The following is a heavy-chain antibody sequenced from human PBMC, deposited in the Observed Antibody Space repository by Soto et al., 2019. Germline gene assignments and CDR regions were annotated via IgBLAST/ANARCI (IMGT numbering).Heavy chain of an antibody. CDR3: ARGGGFYYDGGGYFADY. CDR2: IFHSGST. CDR1: GYSINSGYY. D-gene: IGHD3-22*01. V-gene: IGHV4-38-2*01. Sequence: SETLSLTCAVSGYSINSGYYWGWIRRAPGKGLEWIGSIFHSGSTYYNPSHKSRVTISVDTSRNQFSLKLSSVTAADTAVYYCARGGGFYYDGGGYFADYWGQGTLVTVSS. J-gene: IGHJ4*02.